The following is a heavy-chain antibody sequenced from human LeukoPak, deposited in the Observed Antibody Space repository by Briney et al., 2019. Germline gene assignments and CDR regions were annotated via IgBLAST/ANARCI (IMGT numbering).Heavy chain of an antibody. D-gene: IGHD5-24*01. Sequence: SVKVSCKASGGTFSSYAISWVRQAPGQGLEWMGGIIPIFGAANYAQKFQGRVTITADESTSTAYMELSSLRSEDTAVYYCARFPFQEMAAFDIWGQGTMVTVSS. CDR2: IIPIFGAA. CDR3: ARFPFQEMAAFDI. V-gene: IGHV1-69*13. J-gene: IGHJ3*02. CDR1: GGTFSSYA.